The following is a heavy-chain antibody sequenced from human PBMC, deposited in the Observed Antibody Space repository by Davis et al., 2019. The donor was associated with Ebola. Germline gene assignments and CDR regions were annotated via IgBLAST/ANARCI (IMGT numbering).Heavy chain of an antibody. CDR3: ASRDWGASGYDGVKYFDL. D-gene: IGHD5-12*01. CDR1: AYTFTTFG. Sequence: VTVPCTASAYTFTTFGITWVRQAPGQGLEWMGGFIPIFDRTHSAQKLQGIVTITPYKSTATAYLDLRSLGSDDTAVYYCASRDWGASGYDGVKYFDLWGQGTLVTVSS. CDR2: FIPIFDRT. J-gene: IGHJ4*02. V-gene: IGHV1-69*06.